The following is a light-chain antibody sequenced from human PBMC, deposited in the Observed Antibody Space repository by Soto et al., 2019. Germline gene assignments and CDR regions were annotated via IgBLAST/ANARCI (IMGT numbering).Light chain of an antibody. CDR2: GAS. J-gene: IGKJ1*01. CDR1: QSVSSSY. V-gene: IGKV3-20*01. Sequence: DIVLTQSPGTLSLSPGERATLSCRASQSVSSSYLAWYQRKPGQAPRLLIYGASSRATGIPDRFSGSGSGTEFTLTIGSLQSEDSAVYYCQQYQNLWTFGQGTKVDIK. CDR3: QQYQNLWT.